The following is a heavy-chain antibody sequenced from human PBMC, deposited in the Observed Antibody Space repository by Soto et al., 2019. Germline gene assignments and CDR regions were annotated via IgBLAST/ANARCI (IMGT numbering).Heavy chain of an antibody. Sequence: QVQLQESGPGLVKPSQTLSLTCTVSGGSISSGGYYWSWIRQHPGKGLEWIGYIYYSGSTYYNPSLKRRVTISVDTSKNQFSLKLSSVTAADTAVYYCARDSGLWFGELSEGYYGMDVWGQGTTVTVSS. V-gene: IGHV4-31*03. J-gene: IGHJ6*02. CDR3: ARDSGLWFGELSEGYYGMDV. D-gene: IGHD3-10*01. CDR2: IYYSGST. CDR1: GGSISSGGYY.